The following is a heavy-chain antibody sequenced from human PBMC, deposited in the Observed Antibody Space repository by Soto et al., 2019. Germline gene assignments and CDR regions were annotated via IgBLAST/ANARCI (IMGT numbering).Heavy chain of an antibody. CDR1: GGSISSYY. CDR3: ARTWRGGMDV. V-gene: IGHV4-59*01. Sequence: PSETLSLTCTVSGGSISSYYWSWIRQPPGKGLEWIGYIYYSGSTNYNPSLKSRVTISVDTSKNQFSLKLSPVTAADTAVYYCARTWRGGMDVWGQGTTVTVSS. J-gene: IGHJ6*02. CDR2: IYYSGST.